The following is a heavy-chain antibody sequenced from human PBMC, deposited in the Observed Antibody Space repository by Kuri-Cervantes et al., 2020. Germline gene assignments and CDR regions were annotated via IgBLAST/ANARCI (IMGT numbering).Heavy chain of an antibody. CDR1: GGTFSYSA. CDR2: IIPIFGTA. J-gene: IGHJ4*02. V-gene: IGHV1-69*05. D-gene: IGHD6-19*01. CDR3: AGDESYSSGWYGNFDS. Sequence: SVKVSCKASGGTFSYSAISWVRQAPGQGLEWMGGIIPIFGTANYAQKFQGRITITTDDSTSTAYMELRSLRYDDAAVYYCAGDESYSSGWYGNFDSWGQGTLVTVSS.